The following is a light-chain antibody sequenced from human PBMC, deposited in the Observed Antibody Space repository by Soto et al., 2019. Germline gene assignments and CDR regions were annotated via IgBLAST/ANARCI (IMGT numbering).Light chain of an antibody. J-gene: IGLJ1*01. V-gene: IGLV2-23*01. CDR1: SSDVGSYNL. Sequence: QSVLTQPASVSGSPGQSITISCTGTSSDVGSYNLVSWYQQHPGKAPKLMIYEGSKRPSGVSNRFSGSKSGNTASLTISGLQAEDEADYYCCPYAGSSTGGYVFGTGTKVTVL. CDR2: EGS. CDR3: CPYAGSSTGGYV.